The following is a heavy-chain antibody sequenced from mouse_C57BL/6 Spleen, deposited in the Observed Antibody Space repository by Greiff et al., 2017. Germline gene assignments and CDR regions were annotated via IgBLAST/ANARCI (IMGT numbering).Heavy chain of an antibody. V-gene: IGHV5-17*01. CDR2: ISSGSSTI. Sequence: EVQVVESGGGLVKPGGSLKLSCAASGFTFSDYGMHWVRQAPEKGLEWVAYISSGSSTIYYADTVKGRFTMSRDNAKNTLFLQMTSLSSEDTALYYCARPRDYDGCSYWFAYWGQGTLVTVS. J-gene: IGHJ3*01. CDR3: ARPRDYDGCSYWFAY. CDR1: GFTFSDYG. D-gene: IGHD1-1*01.